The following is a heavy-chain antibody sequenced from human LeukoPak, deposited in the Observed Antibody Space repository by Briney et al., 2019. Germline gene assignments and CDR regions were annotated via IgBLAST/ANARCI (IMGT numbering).Heavy chain of an antibody. D-gene: IGHD2-2*01. J-gene: IGHJ4*02. CDR1: GYTFTCYY. CDR2: INPNSGGT. CDR3: ARQDIVVVPAAISQGGLDY. V-gene: IGHV1-2*02. Sequence: ASVKVSCKASGYTFTCYYMHWVRQAPGQGLEWMGWINPNSGGTNYAQKFQGRVTMTRDTSISTAYMELSRLRSDDTAVYYCARQDIVVVPAAISQGGLDYWGQGTLVTVSS.